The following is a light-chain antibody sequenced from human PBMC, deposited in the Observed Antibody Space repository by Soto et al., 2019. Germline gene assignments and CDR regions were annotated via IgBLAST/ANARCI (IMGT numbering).Light chain of an antibody. CDR2: GVS. CDR3: QQDGSSPRT. J-gene: IGKJ2*01. Sequence: EIVLTQSPGTLSLSPGDGTTLSCRASQSITSSYLAWYQQKPGQAPRLLIYGVSTRATGIPDRFSGSGSGTDFTLTISRLEPEDFAVYYCQQDGSSPRTFGQGTKLEIK. CDR1: QSITSSY. V-gene: IGKV3-20*01.